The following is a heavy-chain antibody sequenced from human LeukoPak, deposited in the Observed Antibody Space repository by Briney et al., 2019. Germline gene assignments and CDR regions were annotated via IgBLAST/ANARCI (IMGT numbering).Heavy chain of an antibody. CDR1: GFTFSSYA. Sequence: PGGSLRLSCAASGFTFSSYAMSWVRQAPGKGLEWVSAISGSGGSTYYADSVKGRFTISRDNSKNTLYLQMNSLRAEDTAVYYCAKDSGSGSYYNVVLTLYFDYWGQGTLVTVSS. D-gene: IGHD3-10*01. CDR3: AKDSGSGSYYNVVLTLYFDY. J-gene: IGHJ4*02. V-gene: IGHV3-23*01. CDR2: ISGSGGST.